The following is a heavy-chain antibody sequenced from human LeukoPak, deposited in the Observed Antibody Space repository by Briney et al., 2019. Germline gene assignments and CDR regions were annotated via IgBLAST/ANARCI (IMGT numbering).Heavy chain of an antibody. CDR1: GGTFSSYA. D-gene: IGHD2-2*01. J-gene: IGHJ6*03. V-gene: IGHV1-69*05. CDR3: ARSPQPHYYMDV. CDR2: IIPIFGTA. Sequence: VASVKVSCKASGGTFSSYAISWVRQAPGQGLEWMGGIIPIFGTANYAQKFQGRVTITTDESTSTAYMELSSLRSEDTAVYYCARSPQPHYYMDVWGKGTTVTVSS.